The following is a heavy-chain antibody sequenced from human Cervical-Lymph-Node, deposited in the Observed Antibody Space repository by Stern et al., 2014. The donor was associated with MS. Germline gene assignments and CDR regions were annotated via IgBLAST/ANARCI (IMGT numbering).Heavy chain of an antibody. V-gene: IGHV3-30*03. D-gene: IGHD3-22*01. CDR1: GFTFSSYG. Sequence: VQLVQSGGGVVPPGTSLRLSCEASGFTFSSYGMHWVRQAPGKGLEWVAVFSYDGISKYYADSVSGRFTLSRDNSKNTLYLQMDSLRAGDTAVYYCARGTSHYDSSGTDFWGQGTLVTVSS. CDR3: ARGTSHYDSSGTDF. CDR2: FSYDGISK. J-gene: IGHJ4*02.